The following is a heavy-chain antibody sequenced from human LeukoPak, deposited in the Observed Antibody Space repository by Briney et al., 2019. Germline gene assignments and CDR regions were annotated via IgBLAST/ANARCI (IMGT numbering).Heavy chain of an antibody. Sequence: GGSLRLSCAASGFTFSSYAMSWVRQAPGKGLEWVSAISGSGGSTYYADSVKGRFTISRDNSKNTLYLQMNSLRAEDTAVYYCAKVPDYYDSSGYPEYFQHWGQGTLVTVSS. J-gene: IGHJ1*01. D-gene: IGHD3-22*01. V-gene: IGHV3-23*01. CDR1: GFTFSSYA. CDR3: AKVPDYYDSSGYPEYFQH. CDR2: ISGSGGST.